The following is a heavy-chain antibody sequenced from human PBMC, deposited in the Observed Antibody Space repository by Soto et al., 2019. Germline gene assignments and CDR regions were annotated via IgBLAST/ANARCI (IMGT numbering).Heavy chain of an antibody. CDR2: ISYDGSNK. CDR3: AKAWIQLWPTFDY. J-gene: IGHJ4*02. D-gene: IGHD5-18*01. V-gene: IGHV3-30*18. CDR1: GFTFSSYG. Sequence: GSLRLSCAASGFTFSSYGMHWVRQAPGKGLEWVAVISYDGSNKYYADSVKGRFTISRDNSKNTLYLQMNSLRAEDTAVYYCAKAWIQLWPTFDYWGQGTLVTVSS.